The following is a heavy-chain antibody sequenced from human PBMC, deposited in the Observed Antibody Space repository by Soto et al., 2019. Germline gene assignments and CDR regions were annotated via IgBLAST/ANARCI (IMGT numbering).Heavy chain of an antibody. D-gene: IGHD2-2*01. CDR2: ISGSGGST. CDR3: ANLVVPAASHYYGMDV. V-gene: IGHV3-23*01. CDR1: GFTFSSYA. J-gene: IGHJ6*02. Sequence: GSLRLSCAASGFTFSSYAMSWVRQAPGKGLEWVSAISGSGGSTYYADSVKGRFTISRDNSKNTLYLQMNSLRAEDTAVYYCANLVVPAASHYYGMDVWGQGTTVTVSS.